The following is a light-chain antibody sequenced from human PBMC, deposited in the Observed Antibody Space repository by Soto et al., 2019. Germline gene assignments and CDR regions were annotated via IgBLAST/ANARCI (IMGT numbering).Light chain of an antibody. Sequence: QTVVTQEPSQTVSPGGIVTLTCGSSTGAVTSGHYPYWFQQKPGQAPRTVIYDTSNKHSWTPARFSGSLLGGKAALTLSGAQPEDEADYYCLLSYSGAVLFGGGTKLTVL. J-gene: IGLJ2*01. V-gene: IGLV7-46*01. CDR3: LLSYSGAVL. CDR2: DTS. CDR1: TGAVTSGHY.